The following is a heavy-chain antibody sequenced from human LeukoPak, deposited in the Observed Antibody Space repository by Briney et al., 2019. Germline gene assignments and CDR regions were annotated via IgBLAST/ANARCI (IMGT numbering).Heavy chain of an antibody. Sequence: PGGSLRLSCAASGVTFSTYTMNWVRQAPGKGLEWVSYISSSSSFIYYADSVKGRFTISRDNANNSLYLQMNSLRDEDTAVYYCARLGSAFDFWGHGTMVTVSS. V-gene: IGHV3-48*02. J-gene: IGHJ3*01. CDR3: ARLGSAFDF. CDR1: GVTFSTYT. D-gene: IGHD3-16*01. CDR2: ISSSSSFI.